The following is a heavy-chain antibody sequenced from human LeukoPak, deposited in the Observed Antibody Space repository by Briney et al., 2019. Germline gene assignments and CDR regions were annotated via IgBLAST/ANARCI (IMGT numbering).Heavy chain of an antibody. Sequence: SETLSLTCTVSGGSISSYYWSWIRQPPGKGLEWIGYIYYSGSTNYNPSLKSRVTISVDTSKNQFSLKLSSVTAADTAVYYCAREGVAAAGTLYYFDYWGQGTLVTVSS. J-gene: IGHJ4*02. V-gene: IGHV4-59*12. CDR1: GGSISSYY. D-gene: IGHD6-13*01. CDR3: AREGVAAAGTLYYFDY. CDR2: IYYSGST.